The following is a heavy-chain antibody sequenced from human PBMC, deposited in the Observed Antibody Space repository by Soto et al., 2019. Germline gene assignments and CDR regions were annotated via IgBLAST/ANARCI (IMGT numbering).Heavy chain of an antibody. V-gene: IGHV4-59*01. CDR1: GGSISSYY. CDR2: IYYSGST. J-gene: IGHJ6*02. Sequence: SETLSLTCTVSGGSISSYYWSWMRQPPGKGLEWIGYIYYSGSTNYNPSLKSRVTISVDTSKDQFSLKLSSVTAADTAVYYCARSLGRRYGMDVWGQGTTVTVSS. D-gene: IGHD1-26*01. CDR3: ARSLGRRYGMDV.